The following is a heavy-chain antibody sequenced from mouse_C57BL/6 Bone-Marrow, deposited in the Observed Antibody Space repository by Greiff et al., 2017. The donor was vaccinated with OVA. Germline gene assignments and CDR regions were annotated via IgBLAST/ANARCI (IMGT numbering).Heavy chain of an antibody. V-gene: IGHV1-80*01. CDR2: IYPGDGDT. CDR1: GYAFSSYW. CDR3: ARAGILRYRGHWYFDV. J-gene: IGHJ1*03. Sequence: VQLQQSGAELVKPGASVKISCKASGYAFSSYWMNWVKQRPGKGLEWIGQIYPGDGDTNYNGKFKGKATLTADKSSSTAYMQLSSLTSEDSAVYFCARAGILRYRGHWYFDVWGTGTTVTVSS. D-gene: IGHD1-1*01.